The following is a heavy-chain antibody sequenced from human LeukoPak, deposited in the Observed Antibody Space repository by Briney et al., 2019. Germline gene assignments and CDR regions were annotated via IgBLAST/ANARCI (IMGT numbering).Heavy chain of an antibody. D-gene: IGHD1-26*01. Sequence: GGSLRLSCAASGFTFSSYEMNWVRQAPGKGLEWVSYISSSGSTIYYADSVKGRFTISRDKAKNSLSLQMNSLRAEDTAVYYCARDLRELRAFDIWGQGTMVTVSS. V-gene: IGHV3-48*03. CDR1: GFTFSSYE. J-gene: IGHJ3*02. CDR2: ISSSGSTI. CDR3: ARDLRELRAFDI.